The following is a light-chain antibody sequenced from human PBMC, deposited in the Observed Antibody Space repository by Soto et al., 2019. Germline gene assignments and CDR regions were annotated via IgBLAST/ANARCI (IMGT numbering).Light chain of an antibody. CDR2: DAS. V-gene: IGKV1-33*01. Sequence: DFQMTQSPSSLSASVGDRVTITCQASQNIINYLNWYQQKPGKAPKLLIYDASNLETGVPSRFSGTGSGTDFTFTISSLQPEDIATYYCQQYDHLPLTFGGGTKVEIK. CDR1: QNIINY. CDR3: QQYDHLPLT. J-gene: IGKJ4*01.